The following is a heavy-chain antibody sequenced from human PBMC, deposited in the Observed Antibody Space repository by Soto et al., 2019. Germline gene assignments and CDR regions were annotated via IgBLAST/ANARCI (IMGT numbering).Heavy chain of an antibody. J-gene: IGHJ6*02. Sequence: LSLTCTVSGGSITSGYYYWSWIRQHPGKALEWIGYIYYSGSTYYNPSLKSRVTISMDTSKDQFSLKLTSVTAADTAVYYCARVNALGVYYYYYGMDVWGQGTTVTVSS. V-gene: IGHV4-31*03. CDR2: IYYSGST. CDR1: GGSITSGYYY. D-gene: IGHD1-26*01. CDR3: ARVNALGVYYYYYGMDV.